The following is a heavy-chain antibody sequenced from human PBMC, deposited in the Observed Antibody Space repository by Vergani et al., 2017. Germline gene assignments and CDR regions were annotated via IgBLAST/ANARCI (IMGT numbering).Heavy chain of an antibody. CDR3: ARAIRFLAFIDAFDI. Sequence: EVQLVESGGGPVKLGGSLRLSCAASGFTFSSYSMNWVRQAPGKGLEWVSSISSSSSYIYYADSVKGRFTISRDNAKNSLYLQMNSLRAEDTAVYYCARAIRFLAFIDAFDIWGQGTMVTVSS. CDR1: GFTFSSYS. V-gene: IGHV3-21*01. CDR2: ISSSSSYI. J-gene: IGHJ3*02. D-gene: IGHD3-3*01.